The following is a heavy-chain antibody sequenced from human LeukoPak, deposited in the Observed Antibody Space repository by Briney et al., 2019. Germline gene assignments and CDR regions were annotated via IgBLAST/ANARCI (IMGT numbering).Heavy chain of an antibody. Sequence: SETLSLTCTVSGGSISSYYWSWIRQPAGKGLEWIGRIYTSGSTNYNPSLKSRVTMSVDTSKNQFSLKLSSVTAADTAVYYCARVVLDYNFWSGYPNPYYYCMDVWGKGTTVTVSS. V-gene: IGHV4-4*07. D-gene: IGHD3-3*01. CDR3: ARVVLDYNFWSGYPNPYYYCMDV. J-gene: IGHJ6*03. CDR1: GGSISSYY. CDR2: IYTSGST.